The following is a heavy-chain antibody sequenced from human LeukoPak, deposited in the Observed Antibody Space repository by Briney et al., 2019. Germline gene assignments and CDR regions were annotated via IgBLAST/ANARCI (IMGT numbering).Heavy chain of an antibody. J-gene: IGHJ5*02. CDR2: IYTSGST. D-gene: IGHD4-23*01. Sequence: PSQTPSLTCTVSGGSISSYYWSWIRQPAGKGLEWIGRIYTSGSTNYNPSLKSRVTMSVDTSKNQFSLKLSSVTAADTAVYYCAREIIDYGGNSGWFDPWGQGTLVTVSS. CDR1: GGSISSYY. CDR3: AREIIDYGGNSGWFDP. V-gene: IGHV4-4*07.